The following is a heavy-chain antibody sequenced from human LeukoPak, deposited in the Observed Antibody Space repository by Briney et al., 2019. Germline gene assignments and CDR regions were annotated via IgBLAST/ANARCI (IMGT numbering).Heavy chain of an antibody. CDR2: INHSGST. Sequence: SETLSLTCAVYGGSFSGYYWSWIRQPPGKGLEWIGEINHSGSTNYNPSLKSRVTISVDTSKNQFSLKLSSVTAADTAVYYCARGWRYYGSGSYCWFDPWRQGTLVTVSS. J-gene: IGHJ5*02. CDR1: GGSFSGYY. CDR3: ARGWRYYGSGSYCWFDP. V-gene: IGHV4-34*01. D-gene: IGHD3-10*01.